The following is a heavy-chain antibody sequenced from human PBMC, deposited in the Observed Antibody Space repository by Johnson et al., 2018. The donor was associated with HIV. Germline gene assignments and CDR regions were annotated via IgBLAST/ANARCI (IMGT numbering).Heavy chain of an antibody. CDR1: GFTFSSYP. CDR2: ISSDGTNE. Sequence: QVQLVESGGGVVQPVRSLRLSCAVSGFTFSSYPMHWVRQAPGKGLEWVAVISSDGTNEYYAESVKGRFTISRDNSKKPLSLQMHSLRPEDAAMYYCVRGRGELLGGAFDIWGQGTMVTVSS. D-gene: IGHD1-26*01. V-gene: IGHV3-30*04. J-gene: IGHJ3*02. CDR3: VRGRGELLGGAFDI.